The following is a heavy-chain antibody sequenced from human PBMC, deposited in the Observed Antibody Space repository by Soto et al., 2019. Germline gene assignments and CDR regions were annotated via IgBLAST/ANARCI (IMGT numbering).Heavy chain of an antibody. CDR1: GFTFSSYA. CDR2: IYSGGST. CDR3: ARGFSGWSGYYYYGMDV. V-gene: IGHV3-53*04. J-gene: IGHJ6*02. D-gene: IGHD6-19*01. Sequence: GGSLRLSCAASGFTFSSYAMSWVRQAPGKGLEWVSAIYSGGSTYYADSVKGRFTISRHNSKNTLYLQMNSLRAEDTAVYYCARGFSGWSGYYYYGMDVWGQGTTVTVSS.